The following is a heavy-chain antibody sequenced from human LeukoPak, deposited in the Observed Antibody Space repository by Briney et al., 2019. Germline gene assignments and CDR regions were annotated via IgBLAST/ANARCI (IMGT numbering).Heavy chain of an antibody. J-gene: IGHJ5*02. CDR2: LYTDGSYT. CDR3: ARESIRQPLDR. Sequence: PGGSLRLSCTASGFTFGDYAMHWARQAPGKGLVWVSRLYTDGSYTTYADSVKGRFTISRDNAKSTLYLQMDSLRVDDTAVYYCARESIRQPLDRWGQGTLVTVSS. D-gene: IGHD2-2*02. CDR1: GFTFGDYA. V-gene: IGHV3-74*01.